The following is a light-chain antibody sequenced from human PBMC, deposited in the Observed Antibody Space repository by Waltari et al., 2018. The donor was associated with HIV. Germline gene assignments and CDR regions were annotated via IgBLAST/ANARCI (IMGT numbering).Light chain of an antibody. CDR1: KLGQKY. Sequence: YELTQPPSVSVSPGQTANITCSGDKLGQKYAHWYQQKSGQSPVLLIYEDSKRRSGIPERFSGAISGDTATLTISGTQAEDEADYHCQAWDRSTVIFAGGTKLTVL. V-gene: IGLV3-1*01. CDR2: EDS. CDR3: QAWDRSTVI. J-gene: IGLJ2*01.